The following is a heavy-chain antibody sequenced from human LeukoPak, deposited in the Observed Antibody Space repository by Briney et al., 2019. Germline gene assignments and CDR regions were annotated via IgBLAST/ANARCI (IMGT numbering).Heavy chain of an antibody. V-gene: IGHV3-23*01. Sequence: PGGSLRLSCAASGFTFSSYAMSWVRQAPGKGLEWVSAISGSGGSTYYADSVKGRFTISRDNSKNTLYLQMNSLRAEDTAVYYCAKWGYYCSSTSCSHFDYWGQGTLVTVSS. CDR2: ISGSGGST. J-gene: IGHJ4*02. CDR1: GFTFSSYA. D-gene: IGHD2-2*01. CDR3: AKWGYYCSSTSCSHFDY.